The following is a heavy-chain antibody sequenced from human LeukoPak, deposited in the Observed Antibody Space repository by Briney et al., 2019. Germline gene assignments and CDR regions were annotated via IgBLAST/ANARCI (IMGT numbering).Heavy chain of an antibody. Sequence: SETLSLTCTVSGGSISSSYYYWGWIRQPPGKGLEWIGSIYYSGSTYYNPSLKSRVTISVDTSKNQFSLKLSSVTAADTAVYYCARGRGYMVRGVIVPPTAFDPWGQGTLVTVSS. CDR2: IYYSGST. CDR3: ARGRGYMVRGVIVPPTAFDP. J-gene: IGHJ5*02. D-gene: IGHD3-10*01. CDR1: GGSISSSYYY. V-gene: IGHV4-39*07.